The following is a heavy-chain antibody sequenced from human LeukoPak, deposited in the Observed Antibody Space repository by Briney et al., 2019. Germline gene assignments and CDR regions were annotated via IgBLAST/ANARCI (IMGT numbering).Heavy chain of an antibody. CDR3: ARPIAVAGTLKDYYYYGMDV. D-gene: IGHD6-19*01. CDR1: GYTFTSYG. CDR2: ISAYNGNT. Sequence: GASVTVSCKASGYTFTSYGISWVRQAPGQGLEWMGWISAYNGNTNYAQKLQGRVTMTTDTSTSTAYMELRSLRSDDTAVYYCARPIAVAGTLKDYYYYGMDVWGQGTTVTDSS. V-gene: IGHV1-18*01. J-gene: IGHJ6*01.